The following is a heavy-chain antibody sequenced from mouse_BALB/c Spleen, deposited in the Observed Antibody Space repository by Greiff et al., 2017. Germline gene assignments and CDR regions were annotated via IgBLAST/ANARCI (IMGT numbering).Heavy chain of an antibody. Sequence: QVQLKQSGAELARPGASVKLSCKASGYTFTDYYINWVKQRTGQGLEWIGEIYPGSGNTYYNEKFKGKATLTADKSSSTAYMQLSSLTSEDSAVYFCARGGILAYWGQGTLVTVSA. CDR2: IYPGSGNT. CDR3: ARGGILAY. CDR1: GYTFTDYY. J-gene: IGHJ3*01. V-gene: IGHV1-77*01.